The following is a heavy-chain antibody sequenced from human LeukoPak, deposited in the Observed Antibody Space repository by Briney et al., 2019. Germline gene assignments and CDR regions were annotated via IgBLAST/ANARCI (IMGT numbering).Heavy chain of an antibody. CDR3: AKQLGYCSDGSCYFPY. J-gene: IGHJ4*02. V-gene: IGHV3-23*01. CDR2: ISNNGGYT. CDR1: GFTFSSSA. D-gene: IGHD2-15*01. Sequence: GSLRLSCAASGFTFSSSAMSWVRQAPGKGLEWVSAISNNGGYTYYADSVQGRFTISRDNSKSTLCLQMNSLRAEDTAVYYCAKQLGYCSDGSCYFPYWGQGTLVTDSS.